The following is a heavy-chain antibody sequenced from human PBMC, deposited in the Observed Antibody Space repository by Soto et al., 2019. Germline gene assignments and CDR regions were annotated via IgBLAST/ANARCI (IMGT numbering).Heavy chain of an antibody. CDR2: ITDSGGRT. CDR3: AKDLGSSSPNWFDP. Sequence: GGSLRLSCAASGFTFASHAMNWVRQAPGKGLQWVSTITDSGGRTYYADSVKGRFTISRDNSKNTLSLQMNNLRAEDTAIYYCAKDLGSSSPNWFDPWGPGNLVTVSS. CDR1: GFTFASHA. J-gene: IGHJ5*02. V-gene: IGHV3-23*01. D-gene: IGHD6-6*01.